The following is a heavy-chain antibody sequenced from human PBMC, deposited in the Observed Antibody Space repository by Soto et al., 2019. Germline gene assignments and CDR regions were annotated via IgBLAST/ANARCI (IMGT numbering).Heavy chain of an antibody. Sequence: GGSLRLSCAASGFTFSNAWMSWVRQAPGKGLEWVGRIKSKTDGGTTDYAAPVKGRFTISRDDSKNTLYLQMNSLKTEDTAVYYCTTDLSPYYYDRGRFDPWGQGTLVTV. V-gene: IGHV3-15*01. J-gene: IGHJ5*02. CDR3: TTDLSPYYYDRGRFDP. D-gene: IGHD3-10*02. CDR2: IKSKTDGGTT. CDR1: GFTFSNAW.